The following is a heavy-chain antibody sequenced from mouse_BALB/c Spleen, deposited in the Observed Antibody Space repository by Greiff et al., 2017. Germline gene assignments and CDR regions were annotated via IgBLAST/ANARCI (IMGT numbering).Heavy chain of an antibody. CDR3: ARYGNYYYAMDY. CDR1: GYTFSSYW. J-gene: IGHJ4*01. Sequence: VQLQQSGAELMKPGASVKISCTATGYTFSSYWIEWVKQRPGHGLEWIGEILPGSGSSNENEKFKGKATFTAATSSNTADMQLSSLTSEDSAVNYCARYGNYYYAMDYWGQGTSVTVSS. D-gene: IGHD2-1*01. CDR2: ILPGSGSS. V-gene: IGHV1-9*01.